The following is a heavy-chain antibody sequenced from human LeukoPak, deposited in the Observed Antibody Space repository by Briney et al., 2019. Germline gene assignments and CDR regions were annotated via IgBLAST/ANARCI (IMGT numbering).Heavy chain of an antibody. CDR3: VRVKGSYFDY. V-gene: IGHV3-48*01. CDR2: ISSSGSAI. CDR1: GFPLSSYS. J-gene: IGHJ4*02. D-gene: IGHD2-15*01. Sequence: GRSLRLSCAASGFPLSSYSINWVRQAPGKGLEWVSYISSSGSAIYYVDSVKGRFTVSRDNAKNSLFLQMNSPRAEDTAVHYCVRVKGSYFDYWGQGALVTVSS.